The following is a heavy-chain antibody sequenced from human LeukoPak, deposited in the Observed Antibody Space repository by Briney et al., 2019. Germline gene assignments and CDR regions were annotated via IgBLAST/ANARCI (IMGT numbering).Heavy chain of an antibody. J-gene: IGHJ4*02. Sequence: TLSPTCTVSGGSISSGSYYWSWIRQPAGKGLEWIGRIYTSGSTNYNPSLKSRVTISVDTSKNQFSLKLSSVTAADTAVYYCASSGRKSYGDYEWYFDYWGQGTLVTVSS. D-gene: IGHD4-17*01. CDR3: ASSGRKSYGDYEWYFDY. CDR2: IYTSGST. CDR1: GGSISSGSYY. V-gene: IGHV4-61*02.